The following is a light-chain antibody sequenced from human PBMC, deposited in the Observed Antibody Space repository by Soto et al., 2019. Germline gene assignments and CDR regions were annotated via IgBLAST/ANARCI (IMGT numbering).Light chain of an antibody. J-gene: IGKJ1*01. V-gene: IGKV1-27*01. Sequence: DIQMTQSPSSLSASVGDRVTITCRATQGISNYLAWYQQKPGKVPKLLIYGASTLQSGVPSRFSGSGSGTDFNLTISSLQPVDVASYYCQKYNSAPRTCGQGTKVEIK. CDR2: GAS. CDR1: QGISNY. CDR3: QKYNSAPRT.